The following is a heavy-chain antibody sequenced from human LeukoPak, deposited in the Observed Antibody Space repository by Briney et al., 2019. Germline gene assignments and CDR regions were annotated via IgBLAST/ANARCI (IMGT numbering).Heavy chain of an antibody. D-gene: IGHD5-12*01. CDR2: IRYDGSNK. Sequence: PGGSLRLSCAASGFTFSSYGMHWVRQAPGKGLEWVAFIRYDGSNKYYADSVKGRFTISRDNSKNTLYLQMNSPRAEDTAVYYCAKDRGYSGYDWEGVFDYWGQGTLVTVSS. J-gene: IGHJ4*02. CDR1: GFTFSSYG. V-gene: IGHV3-30*02. CDR3: AKDRGYSGYDWEGVFDY.